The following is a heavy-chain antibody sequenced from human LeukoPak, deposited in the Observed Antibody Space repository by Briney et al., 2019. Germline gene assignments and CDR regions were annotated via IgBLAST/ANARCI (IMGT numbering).Heavy chain of an antibody. CDR1: GFSISIFS. Sequence: PGGSLRLSCVATGFSISIFSMDWVRQTPGKGLEWISYISHDGSIAYYADSVKGRFTISRDNAKNSLYLQKNSLRAEDTAVYYCARTTGYCSGGNCYRYFQKWGQGTLVTVSS. CDR2: ISHDGSIA. J-gene: IGHJ1*01. CDR3: ARTTGYCSGGNCYRYFQK. V-gene: IGHV3-48*01. D-gene: IGHD2-15*01.